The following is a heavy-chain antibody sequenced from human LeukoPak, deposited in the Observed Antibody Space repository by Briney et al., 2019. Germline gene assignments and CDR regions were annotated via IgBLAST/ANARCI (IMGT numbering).Heavy chain of an antibody. CDR2: IYYSGST. V-gene: IGHV4-39*07. J-gene: IGHJ4*02. CDR3: ARRGQYCGGDCYTPFAFDY. D-gene: IGHD2-21*02. Sequence: SETLSLTCTVSGGSISSTSYYWGWIRQPPGKGLEWIGSIYYSGSTYDNPSLKSRVTISIDTSKNQFSLKLSSVTAADTAVYYCARRGQYCGGDCYTPFAFDYWGQGTLVTVSS. CDR1: GGSISSTSYY.